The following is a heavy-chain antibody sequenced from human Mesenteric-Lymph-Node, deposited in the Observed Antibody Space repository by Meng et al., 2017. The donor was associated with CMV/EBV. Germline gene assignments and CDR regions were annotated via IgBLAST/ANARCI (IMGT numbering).Heavy chain of an antibody. V-gene: IGHV1-2*02. CDR3: AREGGDYINDAFDI. CDR2: INPNSGGT. Sequence: SAKVSCKASGYTFTGYYMHWVRQAPGQGLEWMGWINPNSGGTNYAQKFQGRVTMTRDTSISTAYMELSSLRSDDTAVYYCAREGGDYINDAFDIWGQGTMVTVSS. CDR1: GYTFTGYY. D-gene: IGHD2-21*01. J-gene: IGHJ3*02.